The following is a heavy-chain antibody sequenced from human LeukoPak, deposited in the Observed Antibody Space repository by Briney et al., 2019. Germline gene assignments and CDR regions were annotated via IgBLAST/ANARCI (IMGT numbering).Heavy chain of an antibody. CDR1: NTSISGANY. CDR3: ARVTDFWSGYYIRYFDL. Sequence: SETLSLTCTVSNTSISGANYWGWVRQPPGKGLERIATIHHSGRTYYNPSLKSRVTISADTSKNEFSVKLTSVTATDTAVYYCARVTDFWSGYYIRYFDLWGQGSLVTVSS. CDR2: IHHSGRT. V-gene: IGHV4-38-2*02. J-gene: IGHJ5*02. D-gene: IGHD3-3*01.